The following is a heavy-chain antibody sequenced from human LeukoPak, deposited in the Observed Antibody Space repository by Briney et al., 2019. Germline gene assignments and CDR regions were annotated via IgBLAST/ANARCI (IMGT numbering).Heavy chain of an antibody. CDR1: GGTFSSYA. CDR2: IIPIFGTA. Sequence: SVKVSCKASGGTFSSYAISWVRQAHGQGLEWMGGIIPIFGTANYSQKFQGRVTITADESTSTAYMELSSLRSEDKAVYYCARTQVGATSNFDLWGRGTLVTVSS. J-gene: IGHJ2*01. V-gene: IGHV1-69*13. D-gene: IGHD1-26*01. CDR3: ARTQVGATSNFDL.